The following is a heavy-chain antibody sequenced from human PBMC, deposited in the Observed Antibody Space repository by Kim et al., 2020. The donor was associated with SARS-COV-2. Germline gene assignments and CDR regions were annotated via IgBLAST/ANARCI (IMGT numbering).Heavy chain of an antibody. CDR2: ISNSGSNI. CDR1: GFTFSDYV. J-gene: IGHJ4*02. Sequence: GGSLRLSCAASGFTFSDYVMSWIRQAPGKGLEWVSCISNSGSNINYADSVKGRFTISRDDAKNSLYLQMNSLRAEDTAVYYCARVATWSITRWAFDYWGPGTLVTLSP. CDR3: ARVATWSITRWAFDY. D-gene: IGHD2-8*01. V-gene: IGHV3-11*01.